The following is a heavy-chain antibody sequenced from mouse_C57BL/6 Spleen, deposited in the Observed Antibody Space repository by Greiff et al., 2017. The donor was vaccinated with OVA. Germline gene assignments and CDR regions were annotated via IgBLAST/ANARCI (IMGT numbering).Heavy chain of an antibody. CDR1: GYAFSSSW. Sequence: QVHVKQSGPELVKPGASVKISCKASGYAFSSSWLNWVKQRPGKGLEWIGRIYPGDGDTNYQGKFKGKATLTADKSSSTAYMQISSLTSEDSAVYFCAREGKGFDYWGQGTTLTVSS. CDR3: AREGKGFDY. V-gene: IGHV1-82*01. CDR2: IYPGDGDT. J-gene: IGHJ2*01.